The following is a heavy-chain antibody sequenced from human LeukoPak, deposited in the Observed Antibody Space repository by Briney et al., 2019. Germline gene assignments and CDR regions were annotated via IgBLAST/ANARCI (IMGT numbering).Heavy chain of an antibody. Sequence: GGSLRLSCAASGFTFSTYWMHWVRQAPGKELVWVSRISYDGDNTNYADSVKGRFTISRDNAKNSLHLQMNSLRAEDTAVYFCARPYYYSSGSLPYWGQGTLVTVSS. CDR2: ISYDGDNT. J-gene: IGHJ4*02. D-gene: IGHD3-10*01. CDR1: GFTFSTYW. CDR3: ARPYYYSSGSLPY. V-gene: IGHV3-74*01.